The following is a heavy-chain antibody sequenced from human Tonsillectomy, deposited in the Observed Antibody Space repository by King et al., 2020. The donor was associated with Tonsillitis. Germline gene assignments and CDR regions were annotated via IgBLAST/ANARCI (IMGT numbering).Heavy chain of an antibody. D-gene: IGHD3-3*01. CDR2: FNPNRSCT. CDR3: ARGGHYYDFWSGYSNWFDP. J-gene: IGHJ5*02. V-gene: IGHV1-2*02. Sequence: QLVQSGAEVKKPGASVKVSCKASGYTFTGYYMHWVRQAPGRGLEGMGWFNPNRSCTNYAQQFQVRVTVTWDTSITTAYLELSRLRSDDTAVYYCARGGHYYDFWSGYSNWFDPWGQGTLVTVSS. CDR1: GYTFTGYY.